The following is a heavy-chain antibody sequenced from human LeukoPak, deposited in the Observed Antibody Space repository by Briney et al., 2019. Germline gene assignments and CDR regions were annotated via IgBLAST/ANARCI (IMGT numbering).Heavy chain of an antibody. J-gene: IGHJ4*02. Sequence: TGGSLRLSCAASGFSINYYGLHWVRQAPGEGLEWVAFIRYDGSNNYYADSVKGRFTISRDNSKNTLYLQIHSLRPEDTAVYYCAKGRSLVTGEIDYWGQGTLVTVSS. CDR2: IRYDGSNN. CDR1: GFSINYYG. D-gene: IGHD7-27*01. CDR3: AKGRSLVTGEIDY. V-gene: IGHV3-30*02.